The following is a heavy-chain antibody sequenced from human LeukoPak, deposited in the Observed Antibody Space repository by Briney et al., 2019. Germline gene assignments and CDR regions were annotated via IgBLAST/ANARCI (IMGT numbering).Heavy chain of an antibody. CDR3: ASVRYSSSDYYYGMDV. J-gene: IGHJ6*02. CDR2: TYYRSKWYN. Sequence: SQTLSLTCAISGDSVSSNSAAWNWIRQSPSRGLEWLGRTYYRSKWYNDYAVSVKSRITINPDTSKNQFSLQLNSVTPEDTAVYYCASVRYSSSDYYYGMDVRGQGTTVTVSS. D-gene: IGHD6-13*01. V-gene: IGHV6-1*01. CDR1: GDSVSSNSAA.